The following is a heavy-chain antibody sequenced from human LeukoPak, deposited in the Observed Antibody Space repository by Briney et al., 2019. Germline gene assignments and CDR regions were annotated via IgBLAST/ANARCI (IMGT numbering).Heavy chain of an antibody. CDR3: ARGSPGITGTYYY. D-gene: IGHD1-20*01. Sequence: WASVKVSCKASGGTFSSYAISWVRQAPGQGLEWMGRIIPILGIANYARKFQGRVTITADKSTGTAYMELSSLRSEDTAVYYCARGSPGITGTYYYWGQGTLVTVSS. CDR1: GGTFSSYA. CDR2: IIPILGIA. J-gene: IGHJ4*02. V-gene: IGHV1-69*04.